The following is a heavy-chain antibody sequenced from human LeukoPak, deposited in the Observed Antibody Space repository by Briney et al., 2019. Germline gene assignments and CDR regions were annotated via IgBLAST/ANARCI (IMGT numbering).Heavy chain of an antibody. Sequence: GGSLRLSCAASGFTFSSYWMHWVRQAPGKGLVWVSRINSDGSSTSYADSVKGRFTISRDNAKNTLYLQMNSLRAEDTAVYCCARNGESLTWFGESRSPLDYWGQGTLVTVSS. CDR2: INSDGSST. V-gene: IGHV3-74*01. J-gene: IGHJ4*02. D-gene: IGHD3-10*01. CDR1: GFTFSSYW. CDR3: ARNGESLTWFGESRSPLDY.